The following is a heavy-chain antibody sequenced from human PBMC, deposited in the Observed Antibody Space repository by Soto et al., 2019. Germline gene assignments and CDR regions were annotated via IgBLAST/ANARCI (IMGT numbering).Heavy chain of an antibody. J-gene: IGHJ4*02. CDR3: ARALMSQSDY. CDR1: GFTFSDHY. Sequence: EVQLVESGGGLVQPGGSLRLSCAASGFTFSDHYMDWVRQAPGKGLEWVGRTRNRANSYTTEYAASVKGRFTISRDDSKNSLYLQMNSLKTEDTAVSYCARALMSQSDYWGQGTLVTVSS. CDR2: TRNRANSYTT. D-gene: IGHD2-8*01. V-gene: IGHV3-72*01.